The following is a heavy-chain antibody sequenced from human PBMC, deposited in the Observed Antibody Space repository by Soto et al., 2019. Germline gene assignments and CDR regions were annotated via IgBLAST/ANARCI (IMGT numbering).Heavy chain of an antibody. D-gene: IGHD6-19*01. CDR3: AKATSDYYGYSSGWYVAY. Sequence: GGSLSLSCEASGFTFSSYAMSWVRQAPGQGLEWVSAISGSGGSTYYADSVKGRFTISRDNFKNTLYLRMNSLRAEDTAVYYCAKATSDYYGYSSGWYVAYWGQGTLVTVSS. CDR1: GFTFSSYA. J-gene: IGHJ4*02. V-gene: IGHV3-23*01. CDR2: ISGSGGST.